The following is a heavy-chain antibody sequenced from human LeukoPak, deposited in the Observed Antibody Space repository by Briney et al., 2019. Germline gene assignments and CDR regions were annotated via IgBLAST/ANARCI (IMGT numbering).Heavy chain of an antibody. V-gene: IGHV4-34*01. CDR1: GGSFSGYY. D-gene: IGHD4-17*01. CDR2: INHSGST. J-gene: IGHJ5*02. Sequence: PSETLSLTCAVYGGSFSGYYWSWIRQPPGKGLEWIGEINHSGSTNYNPSLKSRVTISVDTSKNQFSLKLSSVTAADTAVYYCARENYGDYNWFDPWGQGTLVTVSS. CDR3: ARENYGDYNWFDP.